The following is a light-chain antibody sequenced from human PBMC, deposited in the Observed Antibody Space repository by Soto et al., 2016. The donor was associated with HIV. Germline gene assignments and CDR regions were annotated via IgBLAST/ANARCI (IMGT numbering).Light chain of an antibody. CDR1: QGIRND. CDR3: QQSYSTPLT. CDR2: AAS. Sequence: AIQMTQSPSSLSASVGDGVTITCRASQGIRNDLGWYQQKPGKAPKLLIYAASSLQSGVPSRFSGSGSGTDFTLTINSLQPEDFATYYCQQSYSTPLTFGGGTKVEIK. V-gene: IGKV1-6*01. J-gene: IGKJ4*01.